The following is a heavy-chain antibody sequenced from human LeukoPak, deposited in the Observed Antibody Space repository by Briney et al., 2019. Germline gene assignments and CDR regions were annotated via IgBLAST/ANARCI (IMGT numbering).Heavy chain of an antibody. J-gene: IGHJ4*02. CDR1: GYTFTGYY. D-gene: IGHD6-13*01. CDR3: ARDLDSSSWTDY. CDR2: INPNSGGT. V-gene: IGHV1-2*06. Sequence: ASVKVSCKAPGYTFTGYYMHWVRQAPGQGLEWMGRINPNSGGTNYAQKFQGRVTMTRDTSISTAYMELSRLRSDDTAVYYCARDLDSSSWTDYWGQGTLVTVSS.